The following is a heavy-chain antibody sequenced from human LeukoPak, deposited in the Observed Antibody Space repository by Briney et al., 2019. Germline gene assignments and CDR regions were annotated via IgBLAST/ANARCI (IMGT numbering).Heavy chain of an antibody. CDR1: GGSFSGYY. V-gene: IGHV4-34*01. CDR2: INHSGST. D-gene: IGHD4-17*01. CDR3: ARGIYGDYGLGY. Sequence: PSETLSLTCAVYGGSFSGYYWSWIRQPPGKGLEWIGEINHSGSTNYNPSLKSRVTMSVDMPKNQFSLKLSSVTAADTAVYYCARGIYGDYGLGYWGQGTLVTVSS. J-gene: IGHJ4*02.